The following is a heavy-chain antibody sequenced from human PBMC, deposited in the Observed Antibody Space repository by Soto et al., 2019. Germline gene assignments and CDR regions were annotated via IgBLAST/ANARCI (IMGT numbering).Heavy chain of an antibody. Sequence: GGSLRLSCAASGFTFNNYAMSWVRQAPGKGLEWVSAISGSGSSTHYADSVKDRFTISRDNSKNTLYLQMNSLRAEDTAEYYCAKDRATTVPRRGDFDNWGQGTRVTVSS. D-gene: IGHD4-17*01. CDR2: ISGSGSST. CDR3: AKDRATTVPRRGDFDN. J-gene: IGHJ4*02. CDR1: GFTFNNYA. V-gene: IGHV3-23*01.